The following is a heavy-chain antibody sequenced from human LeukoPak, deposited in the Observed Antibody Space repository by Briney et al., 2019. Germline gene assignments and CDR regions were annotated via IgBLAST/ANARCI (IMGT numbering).Heavy chain of an antibody. CDR3: GRRGKVVYPPYNCFDP. D-gene: IGHD2-8*02. J-gene: IGHJ5*01. CDR2: IYPGDSDT. V-gene: IGHV5-51*01. CDR1: GYSFTSYW. Sequence: GESLKISCKGSGYSFTSYWIGWVRQMPGKGLEWMGIIYPGDSDTRYSPSFQGQVTISADKSISTAYLQWSTLKASDTAMSYCGRRGKVVYPPYNCFDPGAKEP.